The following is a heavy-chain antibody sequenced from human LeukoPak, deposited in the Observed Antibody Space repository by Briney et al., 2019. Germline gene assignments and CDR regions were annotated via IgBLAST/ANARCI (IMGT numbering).Heavy chain of an antibody. CDR1: GFSFSSCG. J-gene: IGHJ4*02. D-gene: IGHD3-3*01. CDR3: AKERVTGFGVITYYFDY. Sequence: GGSLRLSCGTSGFSFSSCGMHWVRKTPDKGLEWVAAIAKDGTDIHYVDSVKGRFTISRDNSKNTLYLQMRSLRAEDTAVYYCAKERVTGFGVITYYFDYWGQGTLVTVSS. V-gene: IGHV3-30*18. CDR2: IAKDGTDI.